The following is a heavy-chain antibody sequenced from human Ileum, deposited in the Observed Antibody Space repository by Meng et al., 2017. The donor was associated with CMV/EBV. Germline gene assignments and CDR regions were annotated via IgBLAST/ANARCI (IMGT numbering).Heavy chain of an antibody. CDR3: ARGYCSSTSCYKYGNWFDP. J-gene: IGHJ5*02. D-gene: IGHD2-2*02. CDR1: GYTFTSYD. CDR2: MNPNSGNT. Sequence: SVNVSCKASGYTFTSYDINWVRQATGQGLEWMGWMNPNSGNTGYAQKFQGRVTITRNTSISTAYMELSSLRSEDTAVYYCARGYCSSTSCYKYGNWFDPWGQGTLVTVSS. V-gene: IGHV1-8*03.